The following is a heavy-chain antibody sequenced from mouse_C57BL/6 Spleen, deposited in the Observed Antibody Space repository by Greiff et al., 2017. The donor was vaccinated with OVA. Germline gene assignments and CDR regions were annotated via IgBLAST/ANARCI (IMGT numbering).Heavy chain of an antibody. Sequence: EVQLVESGAELVKPGASVKLSCTASGFNIKDYYMHWVKQRTEQGLEWIGRLDPEDGETKYAPKFQGKATITADTSSNTAYLQLSSLTSEDTAVYYYARVIYDGYPFDVWGTGTTVTVSS. D-gene: IGHD2-3*01. CDR1: GFNIKDYY. V-gene: IGHV14-2*01. CDR3: ARVIYDGYPFDV. J-gene: IGHJ1*03. CDR2: LDPEDGET.